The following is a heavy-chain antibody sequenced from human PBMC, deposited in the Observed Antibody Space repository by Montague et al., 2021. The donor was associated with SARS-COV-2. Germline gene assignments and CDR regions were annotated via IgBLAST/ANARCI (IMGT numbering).Heavy chain of an antibody. D-gene: IGHD5-18*01. CDR2: IYYSGST. CDR3: ARGQLWFDY. Sequence: SETLSLTCTVSGDSISSYYWSWIRQSPGKGLEWIGYIYYSGSTNYNPPLKSRVTISVDTSKNQLSLKLRSVTAADTAVYYCARGQLWFDYWGQGTLVTVSS. CDR1: GDSISSYY. V-gene: IGHV4-59*08. J-gene: IGHJ4*02.